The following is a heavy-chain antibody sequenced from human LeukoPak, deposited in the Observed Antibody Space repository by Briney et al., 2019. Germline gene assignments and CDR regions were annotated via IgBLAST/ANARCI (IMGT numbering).Heavy chain of an antibody. D-gene: IGHD4-11*01. CDR3: ARAQSFHDYSND. V-gene: IGHV3-48*01. J-gene: IGHJ4*02. Sequence: GGSLRLSCAASGFNSGNYWMSWVRQAPGEGLEWVSYISSSSSTIYYADSVKGRFTISRDNAKNSLYLQMNSLRAEDTAVYYCARAQSFHDYSNDWGQGTLVTVSS. CDR1: GFNSGNYW. CDR2: ISSSSSTI.